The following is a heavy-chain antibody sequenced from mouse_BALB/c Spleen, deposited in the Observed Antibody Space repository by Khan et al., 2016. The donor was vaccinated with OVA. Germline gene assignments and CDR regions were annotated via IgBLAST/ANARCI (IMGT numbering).Heavy chain of an antibody. CDR1: GYTFTSYT. J-gene: IGHJ3*01. V-gene: IGHV1-4*01. CDR2: INPSSGYT. CDR3: ARERAYYENDGWFAY. D-gene: IGHD2-4*01. Sequence: QVQLKQSGAELARPGASVKMSCKASGYTFTSYTMHWVKQRPGQGLEWIGYINPSSGYTNYNQKFKDKATLTADKSSSKAYMQLSSLTSEDSAMDYCARERAYYENDGWFAYWGQGTLVTVSA.